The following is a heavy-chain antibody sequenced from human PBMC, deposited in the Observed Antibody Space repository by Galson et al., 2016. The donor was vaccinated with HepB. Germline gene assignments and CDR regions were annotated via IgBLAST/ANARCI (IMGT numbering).Heavy chain of an antibody. J-gene: IGHJ5*02. CDR2: IYHSGST. D-gene: IGHD3-16*01. CDR1: GDSFSSGDYS. Sequence: TLSLTCVVSGDSFSSGDYSWNWIRQPPGKALEWIGYIYHSGSTYFNPSLKSRLTISVDRPKNQFSLKLSSVTAADTAVYYCARGFTDWFDPWGQGTLVTVSS. V-gene: IGHV4-30-2*01. CDR3: ARGFTDWFDP.